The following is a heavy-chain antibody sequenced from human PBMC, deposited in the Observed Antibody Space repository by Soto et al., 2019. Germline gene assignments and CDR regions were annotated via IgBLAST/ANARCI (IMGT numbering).Heavy chain of an antibody. Sequence: PGGSLRLSCAASRPTFYGSAIHWVRQAPGKGLEWIGYIRSRNNYFATSYIESVQGRFTISRDESASMAFLQMNNLKTEDTATYYCAQQFVANQQLFDYWGQGTQVTVSS. CDR1: RPTFYGSA. V-gene: IGHV3-73*01. J-gene: IGHJ4*02. CDR2: IRSRNNYFAT. CDR3: AQQFVANQQLFDY. D-gene: IGHD2-2*01.